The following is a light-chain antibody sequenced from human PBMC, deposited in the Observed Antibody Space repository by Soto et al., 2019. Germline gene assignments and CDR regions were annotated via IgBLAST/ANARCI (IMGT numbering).Light chain of an antibody. CDR1: QDISNF. CDR3: QQYNRLPFT. Sequence: DIQMTQSPSSLSAPVGDRVTITCQARQDISNFLNWYQQKPGKAPKLLIYDASYLETGVPSRFSGSGSGTTFTFTISSLQPEDVATYYCQQYNRLPFTFGRGTKLEIK. J-gene: IGKJ2*01. CDR2: DAS. V-gene: IGKV1-33*01.